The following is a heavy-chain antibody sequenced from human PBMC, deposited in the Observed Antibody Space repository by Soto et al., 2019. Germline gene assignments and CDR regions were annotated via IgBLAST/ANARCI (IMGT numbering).Heavy chain of an antibody. CDR2: LWYDGSRE. CDR1: GFSVNTHV. Sequence: QVQLVESGGGVVQPGRSLRLSCAASGFSVNTHVIHWIRQAPGKGLEWVAVLWYDGSREYYADSVKGRFTISRDNSKNIMYLQMANLRVEDTAVYYSARVPRFDPWDFDYWGQGTLATVSS. D-gene: IGHD3-9*01. V-gene: IGHV3-33*01. J-gene: IGHJ4*02. CDR3: ARVPRFDPWDFDY.